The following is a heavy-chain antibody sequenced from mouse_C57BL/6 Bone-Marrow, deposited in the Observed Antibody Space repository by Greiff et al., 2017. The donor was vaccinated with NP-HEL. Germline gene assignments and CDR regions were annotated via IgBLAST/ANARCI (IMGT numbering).Heavy chain of an antibody. Sequence: VQLQQPGAELVRPGTSVKLSCKASGYTFTSYWMHWVKQRPGQGLEWIGVIDPSDSYTNYNQKFKGKATLTVDTSSSTAYMQLSSLTSEDSAVYYCARPLRRDYAMDYWGQGTSVTVSS. D-gene: IGHD1-1*01. CDR2: IDPSDSYT. CDR1: GYTFTSYW. J-gene: IGHJ4*01. V-gene: IGHV1-59*01. CDR3: ARPLRRDYAMDY.